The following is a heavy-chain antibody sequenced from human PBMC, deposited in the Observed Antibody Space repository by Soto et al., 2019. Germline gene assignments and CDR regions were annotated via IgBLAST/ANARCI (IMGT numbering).Heavy chain of an antibody. V-gene: IGHV4-31*03. CDR2: IYYSGST. Sequence: SETLSLTCTVSGGSISSGGYYWSWIRQHPGKGLEWIGYIYYSGSTYYNPSLKSRVTISVDTSKNQFSLKLSSVTAAGTAVYYCAGLMAPRGPFDYWGQGTLVTVSS. J-gene: IGHJ4*02. CDR3: AGLMAPRGPFDY. CDR1: GGSISSGGYY.